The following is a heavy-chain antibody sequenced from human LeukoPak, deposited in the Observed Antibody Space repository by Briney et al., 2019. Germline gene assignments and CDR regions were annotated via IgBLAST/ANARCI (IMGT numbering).Heavy chain of an antibody. CDR3: AKDLALAGTGGGFDV. J-gene: IGHJ3*01. Sequence: GGSLRLSCAASGFTFTTYAINWVRQAPGKGLEWVSGISADDKAYYADSVKGRFTISRDNSKNTASLQMSSLRAEDTALYYCAKDLALAGTGGGFDVWGQGTRVAVSS. V-gene: IGHV3-23*01. D-gene: IGHD6-19*01. CDR1: GFTFTTYA. CDR2: ISADDKA.